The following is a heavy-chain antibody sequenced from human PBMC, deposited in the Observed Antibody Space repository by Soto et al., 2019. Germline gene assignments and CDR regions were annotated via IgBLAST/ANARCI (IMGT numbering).Heavy chain of an antibody. CDR2: ISWNSGSI. CDR3: AKGRGGSYGTYYFDY. D-gene: IGHD1-26*01. J-gene: IGHJ4*02. Sequence: EVQLVESGGGLVQPGRSLRLSCAASGFTFDDYAMHWVRQAPGKGLEWVSGISWNSGSIGYADSVKGRFTISRDNAKNSLSLQMNSLRAEDTAVYYGAKGRGGSYGTYYFDYRGQGTLVTVSS. V-gene: IGHV3-9*01. CDR1: GFTFDDYA.